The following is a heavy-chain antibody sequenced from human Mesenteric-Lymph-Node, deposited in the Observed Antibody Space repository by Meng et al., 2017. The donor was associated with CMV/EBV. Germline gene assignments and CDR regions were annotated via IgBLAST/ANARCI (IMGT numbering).Heavy chain of an antibody. Sequence: AISSSSYYWGWIRQPPGKGLEWIESIYYSGSTYYNPSLKSRVTISVDTSKNQFSLKLSSVTAADTAVYYCAREKASSGLVSSTGFDPWGQGTLVTVSS. CDR2: IYYSGST. CDR1: AISSSSYY. D-gene: IGHD3-10*01. V-gene: IGHV4-39*07. CDR3: AREKASSGLVSSTGFDP. J-gene: IGHJ5*02.